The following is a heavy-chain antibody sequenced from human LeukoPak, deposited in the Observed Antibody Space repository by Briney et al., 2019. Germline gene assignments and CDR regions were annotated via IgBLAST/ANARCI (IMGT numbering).Heavy chain of an antibody. V-gene: IGHV1-2*02. Sequence: ASVTVSCKASGYTFTGYYMHWVRQAPGQGLEWMGWINPNSGGTNYAQKFQGRVTMTRDTSISTAYMELSRLRSDDTAVYYCARDGIDRWLQSDYYFDYWGQGTLVTVSS. CDR3: ARDGIDRWLQSDYYFDY. J-gene: IGHJ4*02. D-gene: IGHD5-24*01. CDR1: GYTFTGYY. CDR2: INPNSGGT.